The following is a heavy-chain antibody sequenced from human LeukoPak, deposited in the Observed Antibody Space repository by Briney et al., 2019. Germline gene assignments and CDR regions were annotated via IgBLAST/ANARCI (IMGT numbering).Heavy chain of an antibody. CDR2: ISYDGSNK. V-gene: IGHV3-30*18. Sequence: PGGSLRLSCAASGFTFSSYGMHWVRQAPGKGLEWVAVISYDGSNKYYADSVKGRFTISRDNSKNTLYLRMNSLRAEDTAVYYCAKDWTGNRVAATFGYFDYWGQGTLVTVSS. J-gene: IGHJ4*02. CDR1: GFTFSSYG. CDR3: AKDWTGNRVAATFGYFDY. D-gene: IGHD2-15*01.